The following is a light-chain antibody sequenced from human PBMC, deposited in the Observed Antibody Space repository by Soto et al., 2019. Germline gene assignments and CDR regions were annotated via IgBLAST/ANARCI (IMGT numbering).Light chain of an antibody. J-gene: IGKJ3*01. Sequence: DIQMTQSPSSLSASVGDRVTITCQASQDISNYLNWYQQKPGKAPKLLIYDASNLETGVPSRFSGSGSGTDFTFTITSMQTEDIAKYYCQQYDNIPFTFGPGTKVDI. V-gene: IGKV1-33*01. CDR2: DAS. CDR1: QDISNY. CDR3: QQYDNIPFT.